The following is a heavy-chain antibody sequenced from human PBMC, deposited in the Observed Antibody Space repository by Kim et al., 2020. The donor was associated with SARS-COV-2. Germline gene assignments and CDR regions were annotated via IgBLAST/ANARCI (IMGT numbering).Heavy chain of an antibody. J-gene: IGHJ4*02. D-gene: IGHD3-22*01. V-gene: IGHV3-74*01. CDR1: GFTFSSYW. Sequence: GGSLRLSCAASGFTFSSYWMHWVRQAPGKGLVWVSRINSDGSSTSYADSVKGRFTISRDNAKNTLYLQMNSLRAEDTAVYYCARPLPAAYYYDSSGYYYVNWGQGTLVIVSS. CDR3: ARPLPAAYYYDSSGYYYVN. CDR2: INSDGSST.